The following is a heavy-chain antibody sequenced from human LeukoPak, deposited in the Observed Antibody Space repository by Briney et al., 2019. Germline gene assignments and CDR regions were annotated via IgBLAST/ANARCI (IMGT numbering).Heavy chain of an antibody. CDR2: INHSGST. J-gene: IGHJ2*01. CDR3: ARERPYWYFDL. Sequence: PSETLSLTCAVYGGSFSGYYWSWIRQPPGKGLEWIGEINHSGSTNYNPSLKSRVTISVDTSKNQFSLQLNSVTPGDTAVYYCARERPYWYFDLWGRGTLVTVSS. V-gene: IGHV4-34*01. CDR1: GGSFSGYY.